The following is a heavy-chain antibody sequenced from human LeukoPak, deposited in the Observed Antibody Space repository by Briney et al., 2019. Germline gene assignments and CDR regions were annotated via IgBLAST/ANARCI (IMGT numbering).Heavy chain of an antibody. CDR1: GFSLSTSGMG. D-gene: IGHD2/OR15-2a*01. J-gene: IGHJ4*02. CDR2: IYWDDDK. Sequence: SGPTLVKPTQTLTLTCTFSGFSLSTSGMGVGWIRQPPGKALEWLAVIYWDDDKRYGPSLKSRLTITKDTSKNQVVLIMTNMDPVDTATYYCAHVKPYNFLDFWGQGTLVTVSS. V-gene: IGHV2-5*05. CDR3: AHVKPYNFLDF.